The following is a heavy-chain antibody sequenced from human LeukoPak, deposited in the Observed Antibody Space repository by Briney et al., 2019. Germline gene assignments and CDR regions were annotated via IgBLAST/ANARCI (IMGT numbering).Heavy chain of an antibody. Sequence: PGGSLRLSCAASGFALRSYWIHWVRQDPGKGLVWVSCINSDGSITNYADSVKGRFTISRDNAENTVDLHMSSLRAEDTAVYYCARIGVAGVPFAMDVWGPGTTVTVSS. CDR2: INSDGSIT. CDR3: ARIGVAGVPFAMDV. J-gene: IGHJ6*02. D-gene: IGHD2-2*01. V-gene: IGHV3-74*01. CDR1: GFALRSYW.